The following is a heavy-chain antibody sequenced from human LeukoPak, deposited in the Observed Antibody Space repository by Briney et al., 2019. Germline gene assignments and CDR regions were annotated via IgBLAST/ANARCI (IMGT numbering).Heavy chain of an antibody. CDR2: ISGSGGST. D-gene: IGHD6-19*01. CDR1: GFTFSSYA. Sequence: GGSLRLSCAASGFTFSSYAMSWVRQAPGKGLEWVSAISGSGGSTYYADSVKGRFTISRDNSKNTLYLQMNSLRAEDTAVYYCACRIAVAGTGAWYFDYWGQGTLVTVSS. J-gene: IGHJ4*02. V-gene: IGHV3-23*01. CDR3: ACRIAVAGTGAWYFDY.